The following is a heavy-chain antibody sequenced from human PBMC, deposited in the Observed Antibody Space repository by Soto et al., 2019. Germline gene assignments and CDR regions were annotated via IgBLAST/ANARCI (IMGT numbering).Heavy chain of an antibody. V-gene: IGHV4-31*03. CDR1: GTSFSRGGYY. CDR3: AREGALGNFEY. D-gene: IGHD3-16*01. Sequence: SETLSLTCTVSGTSFSRGGYYWSWIRQHPAKGLEWIGYIYYSGNTAYNPSLKSRVIISLDTSKNQFSLKLTSVTAADTAIYYCAREGALGNFEYWGQGALVTVSS. J-gene: IGHJ4*02. CDR2: IYYSGNT.